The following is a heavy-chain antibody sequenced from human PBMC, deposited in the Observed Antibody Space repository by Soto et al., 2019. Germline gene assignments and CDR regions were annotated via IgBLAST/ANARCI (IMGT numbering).Heavy chain of an antibody. D-gene: IGHD3-3*01. Sequence: GGSLRLSCAASGFTFSSYGMHWVRQAPGKGLEWVAVISYDGSNKYYADSVKGRFTISRDNSKNTLYLQMNSLRAEDTAVYDCANDQGGVPGLWSGYQQLPYDAFDIWGQGTMVTVSS. CDR1: GFTFSSYG. J-gene: IGHJ3*02. V-gene: IGHV3-30*18. CDR2: ISYDGSNK. CDR3: ANDQGGVPGLWSGYQQLPYDAFDI.